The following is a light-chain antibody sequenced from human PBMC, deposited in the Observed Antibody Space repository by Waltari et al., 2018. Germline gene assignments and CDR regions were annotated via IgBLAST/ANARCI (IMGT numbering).Light chain of an antibody. CDR2: GAS. V-gene: IGKV3-20*01. J-gene: IGKJ2*01. CDR1: QSLTKKY. CDR3: QQYGSSVMYT. Sequence: EIVLTQSPGTLSLSPGERATLPCRASQSLTKKYVAWYQQKPGQAPRLLIYGASSRAAGIPDRFSGSGSGTDFTLTITRLEPEDFAVYYCQQYGSSVMYTFGQGTKLEIK.